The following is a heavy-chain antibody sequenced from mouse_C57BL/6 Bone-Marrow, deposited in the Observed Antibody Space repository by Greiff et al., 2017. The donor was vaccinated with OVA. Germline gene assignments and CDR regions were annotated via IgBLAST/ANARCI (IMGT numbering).Heavy chain of an antibody. Sequence: EVMLVESGGDLVKPGGSLKLSCAASGFTFSSYGMSWVRQTPDKRLEWVATISSGGSYTYYPDSVKGRVTISRDNAKNTLYLQMSSLKSEDTAMYYCARRHAWFAYWGQGTLVTVSA. V-gene: IGHV5-6*02. CDR3: ARRHAWFAY. CDR1: GFTFSSYG. J-gene: IGHJ3*01. CDR2: ISSGGSYT.